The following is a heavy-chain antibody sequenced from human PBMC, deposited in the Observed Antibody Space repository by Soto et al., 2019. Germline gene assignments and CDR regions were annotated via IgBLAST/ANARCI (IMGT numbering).Heavy chain of an antibody. Sequence: SETLSLTCSVSGDSISTVDYFWAWIRQPPGQALEYIGYIYKSTTTYYNPSFESRVAISLDTSKSQFSLNVTSVTAADTAVYFCARGRYCLTGRCFPNWFDSWGQGTLDPVSS. V-gene: IGHV4-30-4*01. CDR3: ARGRYCLTGRCFPNWFDS. D-gene: IGHD2-15*01. CDR2: IYKSTTT. CDR1: GDSISTVDYF. J-gene: IGHJ5*01.